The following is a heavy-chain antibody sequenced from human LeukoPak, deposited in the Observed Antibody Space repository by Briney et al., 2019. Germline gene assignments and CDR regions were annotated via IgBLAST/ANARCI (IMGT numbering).Heavy chain of an antibody. CDR2: ISSSSSYI. D-gene: IGHD5-24*01. Sequence: GRSLRLSCAASGFTFSSYAMHWVRQAPGKGLEWVSSISSSSSYIYYADSVKGRFTISRDNAKNSLYLQMNSLRAEDTAVYYCARAAGEMATIRYWGQGTLVTVSS. J-gene: IGHJ4*02. V-gene: IGHV3-21*01. CDR1: GFTFSSYA. CDR3: ARAAGEMATIRY.